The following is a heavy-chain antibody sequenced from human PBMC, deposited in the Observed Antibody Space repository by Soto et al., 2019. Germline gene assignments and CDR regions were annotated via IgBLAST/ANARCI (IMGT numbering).Heavy chain of an antibody. CDR3: ARLILGATDAFDI. D-gene: IGHD1-26*01. CDR2: IYPGDSDT. Sequence: PGESLKISCKGSGYGFTSYWIGWVRQMPEKGLQWMGIIYPGDSDTRYSPSFQGQVTISADKSISTAYLQWSSLKASDTAMYYCARLILGATDAFDIWGQGTMVTVSS. CDR1: GYGFTSYW. V-gene: IGHV5-51*01. J-gene: IGHJ3*02.